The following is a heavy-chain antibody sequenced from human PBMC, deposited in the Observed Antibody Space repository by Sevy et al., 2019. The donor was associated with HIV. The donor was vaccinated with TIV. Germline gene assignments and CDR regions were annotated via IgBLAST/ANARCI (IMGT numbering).Heavy chain of an antibody. CDR1: GFTFSSYS. Sequence: GGSLRLSCAASGFTFSSYSMNWVRQAPGKGLEWVSYISSGSSTIYYADSVKGRFTISRDNAKNSLYLQMNSLRDEDTAVYYCARADYDYVWGSCDYWGQGTLVTVSS. CDR2: ISSGSSTI. D-gene: IGHD3-16*01. CDR3: ARADYDYVWGSCDY. V-gene: IGHV3-48*02. J-gene: IGHJ4*02.